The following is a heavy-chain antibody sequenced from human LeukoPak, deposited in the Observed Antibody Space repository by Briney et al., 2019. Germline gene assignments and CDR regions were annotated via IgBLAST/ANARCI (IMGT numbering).Heavy chain of an antibody. Sequence: ASVKVSCQASGYTFTSYYMHWVRQAPGQGLEWMGIINPSGGSTSYAQKFQGRVTMTRDMSTSTVYMELSSLRSEDTAVYYCARDQHPDYYDSSGASGYWGQGTLVTVSS. J-gene: IGHJ4*02. CDR2: INPSGGST. D-gene: IGHD3-22*01. CDR3: ARDQHPDYYDSSGASGY. CDR1: GYTFTSYY. V-gene: IGHV1-46*01.